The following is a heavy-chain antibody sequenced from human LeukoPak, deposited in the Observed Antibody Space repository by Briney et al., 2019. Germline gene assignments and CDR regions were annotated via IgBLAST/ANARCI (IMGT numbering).Heavy chain of an antibody. J-gene: IGHJ4*02. CDR1: DGPINSDTYY. D-gene: IGHD1-26*01. CDR3: ARDQRSLFDV. Sequence: PSETLSLTCSVSDGPINSDTYYWGWIRQPPGKGLEWIASIYSGGNTFYNPSLKGRVTISIDTSKKQFSLKLTSVTAAGTAVYYCARDQRSLFDVWGQGSLVTVSS. V-gene: IGHV4-39*07. CDR2: IYSGGNT.